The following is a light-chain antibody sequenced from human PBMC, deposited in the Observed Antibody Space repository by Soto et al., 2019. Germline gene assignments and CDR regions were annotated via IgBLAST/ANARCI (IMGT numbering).Light chain of an antibody. CDR2: RNN. CDR3: ATWDDSLSAAV. J-gene: IGLJ3*02. CDR1: SSNLGSNY. V-gene: IGLV1-47*01. Sequence: QSVLTQPPSASGTPGQRVTISCSGSSSNLGSNYVYWYQQLPGTAPKLLLYRNNQRPSGVPDRFSGSKSGTSASLAISGRRSEDEADYYCATWDDSLSAAVFGGGTNLTVL.